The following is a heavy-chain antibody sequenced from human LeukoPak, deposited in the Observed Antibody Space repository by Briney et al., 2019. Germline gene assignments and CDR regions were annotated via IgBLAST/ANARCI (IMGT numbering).Heavy chain of an antibody. D-gene: IGHD2-15*01. J-gene: IGHJ4*02. CDR2: ISGSGGST. V-gene: IGHV3-23*01. Sequence: GGSLRLSCAASGFTFSSYAMSWVRQAPGKGLEWVSAISGSGGSTYYADSVKGRFTISRDNSKNTLYLQMNSLRPEDTAVYYCASLKWPVVVVGEDXXGXGTXVTASS. CDR1: GFTFSSYA. CDR3: ASLKWPVVVVGEDX.